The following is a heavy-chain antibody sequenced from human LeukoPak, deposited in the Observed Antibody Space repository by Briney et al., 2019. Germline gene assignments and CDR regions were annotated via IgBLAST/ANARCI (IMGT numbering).Heavy chain of an antibody. CDR1: GDSIGRGSYY. CDR2: IFNTGST. CDR3: ARDICGYNYGCFDS. D-gene: IGHD5-18*01. J-gene: IGHJ4*02. Sequence: SETLSLTCAVSGDSIGRGSYYWGWIRQPAGKAPEWIGRIFNTGSTSYNPSLKSRVTISVDTSKNQFSLNLRSVTAADTAAYYCARDICGYNYGCFDSWGQGTLVTVSS. V-gene: IGHV4-61*02.